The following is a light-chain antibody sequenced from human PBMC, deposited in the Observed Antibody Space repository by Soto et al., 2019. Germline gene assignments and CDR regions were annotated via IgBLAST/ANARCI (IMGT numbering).Light chain of an antibody. CDR3: QHRSDWLYT. CDR2: AAS. CDR1: QGISRY. V-gene: IGKV1-9*01. J-gene: IGKJ2*01. Sequence: IQLTQSPSSLSASVGDSVTITCRASQGISRYLSWYQQKPGRAPKLLISAASTLQSGVPARFSGSGSGTDFTLSISSLEPEDFAVYYCQHRSDWLYTFGQGTKLEIK.